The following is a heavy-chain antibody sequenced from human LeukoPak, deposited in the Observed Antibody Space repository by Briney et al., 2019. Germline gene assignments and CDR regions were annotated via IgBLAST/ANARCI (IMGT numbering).Heavy chain of an antibody. CDR2: IYHSGST. V-gene: IGHV4-38-2*02. CDR1: GYSISSGYY. J-gene: IGHJ3*02. D-gene: IGHD2-2*01. Sequence: PSETLSLTCAVSGYSISSGYYWGWIRQPPGKGLEWIGSIYHSGSTYYNPSLKSRVTISVDMSKNQFSLKLSSVTAADTAVYYCARDLTPPRYCSSTSCYDAFDIWGQGTMVTVSS. CDR3: ARDLTPPRYCSSTSCYDAFDI.